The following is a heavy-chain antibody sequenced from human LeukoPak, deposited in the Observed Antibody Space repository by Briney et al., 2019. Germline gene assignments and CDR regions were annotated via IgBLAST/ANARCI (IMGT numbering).Heavy chain of an antibody. Sequence: GGSLRLSCAASGFTFSSYSMNWVRQAPGKGLEWVSVIYSGGSTYYADSVKGRFTISRDNSKNTLYLQMNSLRAEDTAVYYCARAGITMPDYFQHWGQGTLVTVSS. V-gene: IGHV3-53*01. CDR3: ARAGITMPDYFQH. CDR2: IYSGGST. J-gene: IGHJ1*01. CDR1: GFTFSSYS. D-gene: IGHD3-10*01.